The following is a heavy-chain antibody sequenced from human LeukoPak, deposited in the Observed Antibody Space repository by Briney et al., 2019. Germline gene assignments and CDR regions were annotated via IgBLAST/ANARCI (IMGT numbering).Heavy chain of an antibody. J-gene: IGHJ4*02. Sequence: ASVKVSCKASGYAFSTYYIHWVRQAPGQGLEWMGIINPSGGSTTYAQQLQGRVTMTRETSTSTVYMEISILRSEDTAVYYCARGEGAYYDLWSGYPGYWGQGTLVTVSS. V-gene: IGHV1-46*04. CDR1: GYAFSTYY. D-gene: IGHD3-3*01. CDR2: INPSGGST. CDR3: ARGEGAYYDLWSGYPGY.